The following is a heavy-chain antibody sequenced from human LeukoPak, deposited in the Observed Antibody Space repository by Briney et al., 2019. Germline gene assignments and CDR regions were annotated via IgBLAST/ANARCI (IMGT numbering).Heavy chain of an antibody. CDR1: GYSFGSFG. CDR2: ISAYNGNT. CDR3: ARPTLRITMVRGVIGAFDI. Sequence: ASVKVSCKGSGYSFGSFGINWVRQAPGQGLEWMGWISAYNGNTNYAQKLQGRVTMTTDTSTSTAYMELRSLRSDDTAVYYCARPTLRITMVRGVIGAFDIWGQGTMVTVSS. V-gene: IGHV1-18*01. J-gene: IGHJ3*02. D-gene: IGHD3-10*01.